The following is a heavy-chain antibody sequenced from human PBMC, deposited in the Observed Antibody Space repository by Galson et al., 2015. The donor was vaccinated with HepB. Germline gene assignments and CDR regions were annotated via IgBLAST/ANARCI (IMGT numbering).Heavy chain of an antibody. D-gene: IGHD2-21*02. CDR2: IIPIFGTA. V-gene: IGHV1-69*13. J-gene: IGHJ6*02. CDR3: ARGGYCGGDCYPLHYYYYYGMDV. CDR1: GGTFSSYA. Sequence: SVKVSCKASGGTFSSYAISWVRQAPGQGLEWMEGIIPIFGTANYAQKFQGRVTITADESTSTAYMELSSLRSEDTAVYYCARGGYCGGDCYPLHYYYYYGMDVWGQGTTVTVSS.